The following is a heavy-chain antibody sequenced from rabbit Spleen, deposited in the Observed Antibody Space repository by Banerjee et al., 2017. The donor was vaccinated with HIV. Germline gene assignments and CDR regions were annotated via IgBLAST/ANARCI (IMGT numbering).Heavy chain of an antibody. Sequence: QEQLEESGGDLVKPEGSLTLTCTASGFSFSSSYWICWVRQAPGKGLEWIACIEGGSSGFTYFASWAKGRFTISKTSSTTVTLQMTSLTAADTATYFCARDAGTSFSTYGMDLWGQGTLVTVS. J-gene: IGHJ6*01. CDR3: ARDAGTSFSTYGMDL. CDR1: GFSFSSSYW. V-gene: IGHV1S45*01. CDR2: IEGGSSGFT. D-gene: IGHD8-1*01.